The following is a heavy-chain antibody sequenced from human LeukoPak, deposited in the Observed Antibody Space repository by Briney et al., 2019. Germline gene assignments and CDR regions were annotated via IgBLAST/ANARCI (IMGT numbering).Heavy chain of an antibody. J-gene: IGHJ4*02. CDR2: INPSGGST. D-gene: IGHD1-26*01. CDR3: ATSEEWELLDY. CDR1: GYTFTSYY. V-gene: IGHV1-46*01. Sequence: ASVKVSCKASGYTFTSYYMHWVRQAPGQGLEWMGIINPSGGSTSYAQKFQGRVTMTRDTSTSTVYMGLSSLRSEDTAVYYCATSEEWELLDYWGQGTLVTVSS.